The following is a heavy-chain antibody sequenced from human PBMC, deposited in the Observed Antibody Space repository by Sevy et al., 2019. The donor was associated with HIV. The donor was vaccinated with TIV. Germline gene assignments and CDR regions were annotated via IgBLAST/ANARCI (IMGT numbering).Heavy chain of an antibody. CDR3: ARASGGDRLDYYGMDV. CDR1: NYSISSGYY. D-gene: IGHD2-15*01. J-gene: IGHJ6*02. Sequence: SETLSLTCAVSNYSISSGYYWGWIRQSPGKGLEWIGNIYHSGSTYYNPSLKSRVTISVDTPKNYFSLRLTCVTAADTAVYYCARASGGDRLDYYGMDVWGQGTTVTVSS. CDR2: IYHSGST. V-gene: IGHV4-38-2*01.